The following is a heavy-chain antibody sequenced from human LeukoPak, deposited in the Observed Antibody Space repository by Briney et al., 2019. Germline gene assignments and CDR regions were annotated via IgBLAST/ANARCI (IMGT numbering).Heavy chain of an antibody. CDR3: ARGTYYDSSGYYYVLDY. J-gene: IGHJ4*02. CDR2: ISSDGSDT. Sequence: PGGSLRLSCAASGFSFSNYWMHWVRQAPGKGLVWVSRISSDGSDTIYADSVKGRFTMSRDNAKNTLYLQMNSLRAEDTAVYYCARGTYYDSSGYYYVLDYWGQGTLVTVSS. V-gene: IGHV3-74*01. CDR1: GFSFSNYW. D-gene: IGHD3-22*01.